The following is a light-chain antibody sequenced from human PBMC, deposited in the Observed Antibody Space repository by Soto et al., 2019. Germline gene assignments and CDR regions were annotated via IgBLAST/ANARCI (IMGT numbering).Light chain of an antibody. V-gene: IGLV1-40*01. CDR2: GNS. CDR3: QSYDSSLSGWV. J-gene: IGLJ3*02. Sequence: QSVLTQPPSVSGAPGQRVTISFTGSSSNIGAGYDVNWYQQLPGTAPKLLLYGNSNRPSGDPDRFSGSKSGTSASLAITGLQAEDEADYYCQSYDSSLSGWVFGGGTKVTVL. CDR1: SSNIGAGYD.